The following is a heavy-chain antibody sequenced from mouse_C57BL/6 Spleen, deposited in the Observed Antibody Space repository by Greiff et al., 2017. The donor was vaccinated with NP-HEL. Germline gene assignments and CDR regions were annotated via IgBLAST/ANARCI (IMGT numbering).Heavy chain of an antibody. CDR2: IYPRSGNT. Sequence: VQLQQSGAELARPGASVKLSCKASGYTFTSYGISWVKQRTGQGLEWIGEIYPRSGNTYYNEKFKGKATLTADKSSSTAYMELRSLTSEDSAVYFCARRAIDGYLWYFDVWGTGTTVTVSS. V-gene: IGHV1-81*01. J-gene: IGHJ1*03. D-gene: IGHD2-3*01. CDR1: GYTFTSYG. CDR3: ARRAIDGYLWYFDV.